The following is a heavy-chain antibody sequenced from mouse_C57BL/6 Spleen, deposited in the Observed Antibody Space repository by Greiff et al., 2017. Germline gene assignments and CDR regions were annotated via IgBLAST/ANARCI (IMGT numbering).Heavy chain of an antibody. CDR2: LGPSDGYT. CDR1: GYTFTSYW. V-gene: IGHV1-50*01. CDR3: ARRGVAYGNYVRYYAMDY. Sequence: QVQLQQPGAELVKPGASVKLSCKASGYTFTSYWMQWVKPRPGQGLEWIGALGPSDGYTNYNQKFKGKATLTVDTSSSTAYMQLSSLTSEDSAVYYFARRGVAYGNYVRYYAMDYWGQGTSVTVSA. J-gene: IGHJ4*01. D-gene: IGHD2-1*01.